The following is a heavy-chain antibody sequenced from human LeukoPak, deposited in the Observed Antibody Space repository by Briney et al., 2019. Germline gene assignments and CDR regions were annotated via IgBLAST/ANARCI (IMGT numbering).Heavy chain of an antibody. J-gene: IGHJ4*02. CDR3: ERQAGIAVAAYDY. CDR2: ISGSGGST. Sequence: GGSLRLSCAVSGFTFSSYAMSWVRQAPGKGLEWVSAISGSGGSTYYADSVKGRFTISRDNSKNTLYLQMNSLRAEDTAVYYCERQAGIAVAAYDYWGQGTLVTVSS. D-gene: IGHD6-19*01. CDR1: GFTFSSYA. V-gene: IGHV3-23*01.